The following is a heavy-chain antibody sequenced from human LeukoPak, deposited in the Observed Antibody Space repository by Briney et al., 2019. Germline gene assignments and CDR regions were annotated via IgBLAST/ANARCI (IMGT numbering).Heavy chain of an antibody. CDR2: IRSKAYGGTA. D-gene: IGHD3-9*01. CDR1: GFTFGDYA. J-gene: IGHJ4*02. Sequence: GGSLRLSCTASGFTFGDYAMSWFRQAPGKGLEWVGFIRSKAYGGTAEYAASVKGRFTISRDDSKSIAYLQMNSLKTEDTAVYYCTRDSADYDILTGDYTFDYWGQGTLVTVSS. V-gene: IGHV3-49*03. CDR3: TRDSADYDILTGDYTFDY.